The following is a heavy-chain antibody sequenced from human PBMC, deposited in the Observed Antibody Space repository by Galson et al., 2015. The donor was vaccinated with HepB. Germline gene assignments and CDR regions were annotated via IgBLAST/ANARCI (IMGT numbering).Heavy chain of an antibody. V-gene: IGHV3-11*01. CDR1: GFTFSDYY. Sequence: SLRLSCAASGFTFSDYYMSWMRQAPGKGLEWLSYTSHSGTTVYHADSLKGRFSISRDNAKNSLYLQMNSLRAEDTAVYYCARGLGGYWGQGTLVTVSS. D-gene: IGHD2-15*01. CDR3: ARGLGGY. CDR2: TSHSGTTV. J-gene: IGHJ4*02.